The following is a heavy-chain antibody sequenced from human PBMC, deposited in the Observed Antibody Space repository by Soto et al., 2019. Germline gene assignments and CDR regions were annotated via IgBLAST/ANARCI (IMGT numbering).Heavy chain of an antibody. D-gene: IGHD4-17*01. Sequence: EVQLVESGGGLVKPGGSLRLSCAASGFTFSGYSMNWVRQAPGKGLEWVSSINHSGTYVYYADSVKGRFIISRDNAKRSLSIQMTSVRVEDTAEYYCARGQTSVTTTYWFDPWGQGTLVTVSS. J-gene: IGHJ5*02. V-gene: IGHV3-21*01. CDR1: GFTFSGYS. CDR2: INHSGTYV. CDR3: ARGQTSVTTTYWFDP.